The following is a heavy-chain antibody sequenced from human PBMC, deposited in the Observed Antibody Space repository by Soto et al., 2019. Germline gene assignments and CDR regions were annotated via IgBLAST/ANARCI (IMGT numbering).Heavy chain of an antibody. V-gene: IGHV3-23*01. Sequence: AEGSLRLPCVASGSRFSNYAMSWVRQAPGKSMEWVSISSASGRWRYQADSVKGRFTISRDNSNNPLYLHFTKLRAEDTAVYYCAKGGNWLDVYFDVWGQGT. J-gene: IGHJ4*02. CDR2: SSASGRWR. D-gene: IGHD6-19*01. CDR1: GSRFSNYA. CDR3: AKGGNWLDVYFDV.